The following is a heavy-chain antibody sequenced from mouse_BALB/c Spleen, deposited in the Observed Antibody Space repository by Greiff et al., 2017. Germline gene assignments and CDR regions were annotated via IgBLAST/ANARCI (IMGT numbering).Heavy chain of an antibody. D-gene: IGHD4-1*01. V-gene: IGHV5-12-2*01. Sequence: EVQLVESGGGLVKPGGSLKLSCAASGFTFSSYTMSWVRQTPEKRLEWVAYISNGGGSTYYPDTVKGRFTISRDNAKNTLYLQMSSLKSEDTAMYYCARQTGAWFAYWGQGTLVTVSA. CDR2: ISNGGGST. CDR3: ARQTGAWFAY. CDR1: GFTFSSYT. J-gene: IGHJ3*01.